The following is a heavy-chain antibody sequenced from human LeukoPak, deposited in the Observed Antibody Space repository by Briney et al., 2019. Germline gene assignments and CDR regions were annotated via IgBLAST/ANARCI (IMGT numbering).Heavy chain of an antibody. D-gene: IGHD2-8*01. CDR3: ARDSRRGVGGYAFKSDPNWFDP. CDR2: INPNSGGT. J-gene: IGHJ5*02. Sequence: ASVKVSCKASGYTFTGYYIHWVRQAPGQGLEWMGWINPNSGGTDYAQKFQGRVTMTRDASISTAYIELSRLRSDDTAVYYCARDSRRGVGGYAFKSDPNWFDPWGQGTLVTVSS. CDR1: GYTFTGYY. V-gene: IGHV1-2*02.